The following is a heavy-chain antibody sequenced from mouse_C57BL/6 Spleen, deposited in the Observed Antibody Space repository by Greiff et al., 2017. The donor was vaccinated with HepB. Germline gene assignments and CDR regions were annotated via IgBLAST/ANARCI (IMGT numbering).Heavy chain of an antibody. J-gene: IGHJ2*01. Sequence: VHVKQSGAELVRPGASVKLSCTASGFNIKDYYMHWVKQRPEQGLEWIGRIDPEDGDTEYAPKFQGKATMTADTSSNTAYLQLSSLTSEDTAVYYCTVITTVVATDYFDYWGQGTTLTVSS. V-gene: IGHV14-1*01. CDR3: TVITTVVATDYFDY. CDR2: IDPEDGDT. D-gene: IGHD1-1*01. CDR1: GFNIKDYY.